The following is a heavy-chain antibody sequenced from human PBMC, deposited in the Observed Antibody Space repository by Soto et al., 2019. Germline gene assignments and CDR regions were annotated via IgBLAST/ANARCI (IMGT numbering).Heavy chain of an antibody. J-gene: IGHJ4*02. CDR3: ARGSAVMTAVFDY. CDR1: GYTLTNNY. Sequence: QVQLMQSGAELKKPGASVKVSCKASGYTLTNNYLHWVRQAPGQGLEWMTMINPRDGSTTSAQKFQGRVTVTRDTSTSFVYLELTSLRFEDTAVYYCARGSAVMTAVFDYWGQGNLVSVSS. D-gene: IGHD2-21*02. CDR2: INPRDGST. V-gene: IGHV1-46*01.